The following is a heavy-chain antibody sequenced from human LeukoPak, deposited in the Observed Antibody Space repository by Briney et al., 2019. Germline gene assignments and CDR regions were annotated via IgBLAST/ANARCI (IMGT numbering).Heavy chain of an antibody. J-gene: IGHJ4*02. Sequence: PSETLSLTCTVTSGSINSYYWGWVRQPAGRGLEWIGRIYTTGKTDYNPSLKRRLTMSVDTSKRQFSLNLTSVTAADTAIYFCARHGYTASHYFLDFWSQGKLVTVSS. CDR3: ARHGYTASHYFLDF. CDR1: SGSINSYY. D-gene: IGHD3-16*01. V-gene: IGHV4-4*07. CDR2: IYTTGKT.